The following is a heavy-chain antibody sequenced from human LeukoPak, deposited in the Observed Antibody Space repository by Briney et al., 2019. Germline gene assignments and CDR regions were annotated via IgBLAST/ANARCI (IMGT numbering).Heavy chain of an antibody. CDR3: ARGKFTGYCSGGSCYSPAHFDY. J-gene: IGHJ4*02. D-gene: IGHD2-15*01. CDR2: IYHSGST. Sequence: SETLSLTCAVYGGSFSGYYWSWIRQPPGKALEWIGEIYHSGSTNYNPSLKSRVTISVDTSKNQFSLKLSSVTAADTAVYYCARGKFTGYCSGGSCYSPAHFDYWGQGTLVTVSS. V-gene: IGHV4-34*01. CDR1: GGSFSGYY.